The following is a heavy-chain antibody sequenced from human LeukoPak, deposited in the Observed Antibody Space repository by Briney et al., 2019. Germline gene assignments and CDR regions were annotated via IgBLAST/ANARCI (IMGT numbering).Heavy chain of an antibody. Sequence: SVKVSCEASGGTFSSYAISWVRQAPGQGLEWMGGIIPIFGTANYAQKFQGRVTITADESTSTAHMELSSLRSEDTAVYYCARESGWYSTWIDYWGQGTLVTVSS. CDR2: IIPIFGTA. CDR3: ARESGWYSTWIDY. V-gene: IGHV1-69*13. J-gene: IGHJ4*02. CDR1: GGTFSSYA. D-gene: IGHD6-19*01.